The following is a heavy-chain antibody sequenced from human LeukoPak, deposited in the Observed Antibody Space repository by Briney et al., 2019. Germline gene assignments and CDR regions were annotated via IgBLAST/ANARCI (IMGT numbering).Heavy chain of an antibody. J-gene: IGHJ4*02. CDR3: ARHQKGRFGGLPLDY. CDR2: IYYSGST. Sequence: SETLSLTCTVSGGSISSYYWSWIRQPPGKGLEWIGYIYYSGSTNYNPSLKSRVTISVDTSKNQFSLKLSSVTAADTAVYYCARHQKGRFGGLPLDYWGQGTLVTVSS. CDR1: GGSISSYY. D-gene: IGHD3-10*01. V-gene: IGHV4-59*08.